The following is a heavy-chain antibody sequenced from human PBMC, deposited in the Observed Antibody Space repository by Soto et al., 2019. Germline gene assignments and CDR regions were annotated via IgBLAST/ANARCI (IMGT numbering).Heavy chain of an antibody. CDR1: GGSFSGYY. Sequence: QVQLQQWGAGLLKPSETLSLTCAVYGGSFSGYYWSWICQPPGKGLEWIGEINHSGSTNYNPSLKSRVTISVDTSKNQFSLKLSSVTAADTAVYYCARGRAYCGGDCYPYYFDYWGQGTLVTVSS. D-gene: IGHD2-21*02. CDR2: INHSGST. V-gene: IGHV4-34*01. CDR3: ARGRAYCGGDCYPYYFDY. J-gene: IGHJ4*02.